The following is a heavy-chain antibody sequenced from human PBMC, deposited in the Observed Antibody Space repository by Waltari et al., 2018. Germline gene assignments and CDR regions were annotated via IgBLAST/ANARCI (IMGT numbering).Heavy chain of an antibody. D-gene: IGHD1-26*01. Sequence: QVQLVQSGAEVKKPGASVKVSCKASGYTFTGYYMHWVRQAPGQGLEWTGRINPNSGGTNYAQTFQGRVTMTRDTSISTAYMELSRLRSDDTAVYYCARDPDSGSYYRYYYYGMDVWGQGTTVTVSS. CDR3: ARDPDSGSYYRYYYYGMDV. J-gene: IGHJ6*02. V-gene: IGHV1-2*06. CDR1: GYTFTGYY. CDR2: INPNSGGT.